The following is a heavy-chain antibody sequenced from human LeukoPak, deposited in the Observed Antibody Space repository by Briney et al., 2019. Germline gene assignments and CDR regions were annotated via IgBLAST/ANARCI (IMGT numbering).Heavy chain of an antibody. CDR1: GGSISSDTYY. V-gene: IGHV4-39*01. J-gene: IGHJ4*02. CDR3: AKHPSRISLVVVPTAPDY. CDR2: NFYDGST. D-gene: IGHD2-2*01. Sequence: PSETLSLTCTVSGGSISSDTYYWGWIRQPPGKGLEWIGSNFYDGSTYYNPSLKSRVTISVDTSKNQFSLKLTSVTAADTAVYYCAKHPSRISLVVVPTAPDYWGQGTLVTVSS.